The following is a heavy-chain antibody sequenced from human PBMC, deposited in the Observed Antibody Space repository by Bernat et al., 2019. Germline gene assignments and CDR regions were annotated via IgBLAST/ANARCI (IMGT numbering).Heavy chain of an antibody. D-gene: IGHD2-21*01. CDR1: GYTFTSYD. Sequence: QVQLVQSGAEVKKPGASVKVSCKASGYTFTSYDINWVRQATGQGLEWMGWMNPNSGNTGYAQKFQGRVTMPRNTSISTAYMELSSLRSEDTAVYYCARVYSGGLYYYYYYGMDVWGQGTTVTVSS. CDR2: MNPNSGNT. V-gene: IGHV1-8*01. J-gene: IGHJ6*02. CDR3: ARVYSGGLYYYYYYGMDV.